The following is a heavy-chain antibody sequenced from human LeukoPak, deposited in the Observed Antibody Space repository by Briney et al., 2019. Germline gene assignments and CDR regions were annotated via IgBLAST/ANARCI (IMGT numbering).Heavy chain of an antibody. V-gene: IGHV3-48*04. J-gene: IGHJ5*02. CDR3: ARDRRGRGWFDP. CDR1: GFTFSSYS. D-gene: IGHD3-10*01. Sequence: GGSLRLSCAASGFTFSSYSMHWVRQAPGKGLEWVSYISSSGSTIYYADSVNGRFTISRDNAKNSLYLQMNSLRAEDTAVYYCARDRRGRGWFDPWGRGTLVTVSS. CDR2: ISSSGSTI.